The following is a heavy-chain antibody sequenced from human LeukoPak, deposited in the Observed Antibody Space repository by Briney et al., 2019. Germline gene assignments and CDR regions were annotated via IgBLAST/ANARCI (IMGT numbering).Heavy chain of an antibody. J-gene: IGHJ4*02. CDR1: GFTFSTYW. CDR2: INDDGRST. V-gene: IGHV3-74*01. D-gene: IGHD6-19*01. CDR3: ARIQRGSPVAIDY. Sequence: GGSLRLSCAASGFTFSTYWMHWVRQAPGKGLVWVSRINDDGRSTSYADSVKGRFAISRDNAKNTLYLQLNSLRVEDTAVYYCARIQRGSPVAIDYWGQGTLVTVSS.